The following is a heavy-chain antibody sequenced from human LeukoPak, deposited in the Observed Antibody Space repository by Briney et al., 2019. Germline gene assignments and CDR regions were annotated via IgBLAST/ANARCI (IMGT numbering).Heavy chain of an antibody. CDR2: IFYDGDT. D-gene: IGHD5-18*01. CDR3: ARGSGYSYGKTDYYGMDV. CDR1: GGSISSDDYY. V-gene: IGHV4-39*01. J-gene: IGHJ6*02. Sequence: PSETLSLTCTVSGGSISSDDYYWGWIRQPPGKGLEWIGTIFYDGDTYYSPSLKSRVTVSVDTSKNQFSLKLSSVTAADTAVYYCARGSGYSYGKTDYYGMDVWGQGTTVTVSS.